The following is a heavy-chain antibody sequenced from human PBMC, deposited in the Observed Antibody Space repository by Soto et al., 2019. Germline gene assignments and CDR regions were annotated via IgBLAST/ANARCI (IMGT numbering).Heavy chain of an antibody. D-gene: IGHD1-26*01. Sequence: SETLPLSCAVSGYSISSGYCWCWIRQPPGKGLEWIGSMYPSGTTYYNPSLKSRVTISVDTSKNQFSLKLSSVNAADTAVYYCARDGGSYSGIDYWGQGALVTVSS. CDR2: MYPSGTT. J-gene: IGHJ4*02. CDR1: GYSISSGYC. V-gene: IGHV4-38-2*02. CDR3: ARDGGSYSGIDY.